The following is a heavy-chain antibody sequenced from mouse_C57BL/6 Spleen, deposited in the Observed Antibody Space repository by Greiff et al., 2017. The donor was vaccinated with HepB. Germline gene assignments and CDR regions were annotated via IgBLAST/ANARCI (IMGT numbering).Heavy chain of an antibody. J-gene: IGHJ4*01. CDR3: ARSGYYGSSLYAMDY. CDR1: GYTFTDYY. CDR2: INPYNGGT. V-gene: IGHV1-19*01. Sequence: EVQLQQPGPVLVKPGASVKMSCKASGYTFTDYYMNWVKQSHGKSLEWIGVINPYNGGTSYNQKFKGKATLTVDKSSSTAYIELNSLTSEDSAVYYCARSGYYGSSLYAMDYWGQGTSVTVSS. D-gene: IGHD1-1*01.